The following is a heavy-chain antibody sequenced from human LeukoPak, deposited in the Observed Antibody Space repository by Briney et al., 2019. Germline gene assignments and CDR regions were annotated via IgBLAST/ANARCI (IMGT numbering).Heavy chain of an antibody. Sequence: GGSLRLSCAASGFTFSSYGMHWVRQAPGKGLEWVAFIRYDGSNKYYADSVKGRFTISRDNSKNTLYLQMNSLRAEDTAVYYCAKDSTAARPGSWFDPWGQGTLVTVSS. CDR1: GFTFSSYG. J-gene: IGHJ5*02. V-gene: IGHV3-30*02. D-gene: IGHD6-6*01. CDR3: AKDSTAARPGSWFDP. CDR2: IRYDGSNK.